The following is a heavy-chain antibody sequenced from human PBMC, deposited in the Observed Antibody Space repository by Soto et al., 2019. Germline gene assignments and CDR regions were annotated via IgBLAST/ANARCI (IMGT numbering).Heavy chain of an antibody. J-gene: IGHJ4*02. CDR1: GDTFTFYS. CDR3: ASSYGSGYRAFDY. V-gene: IGHV1-69*02. CDR2: INPILSMS. Sequence: QVQLVQSGAEVKKPGSSVRVSCKASGDTFTFYSINWVRQAPGLGLEWMGRINPILSMSNYAQRFQGRVTMTEEKSTSTAYMELSSLRSEDTAMYYCASSYGSGYRAFDYWGQGALVTVSS. D-gene: IGHD3-10*01.